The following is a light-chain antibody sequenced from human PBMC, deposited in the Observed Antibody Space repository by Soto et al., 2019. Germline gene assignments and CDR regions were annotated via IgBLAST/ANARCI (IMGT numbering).Light chain of an antibody. CDR3: QSYDRSLSAWV. J-gene: IGLJ3*02. CDR2: LNN. CDR1: NSNIGAGYD. Sequence: QSILTQPPSVSGAPGQRVTITCTGNNSNIGAGYDVHWYRQVPGEAPKVLIYLNNNRPSGVPDRFSGSKSAASAALAITGLQTDDEAKYFCQSYDRSLSAWVFGGGTKLTVL. V-gene: IGLV1-40*03.